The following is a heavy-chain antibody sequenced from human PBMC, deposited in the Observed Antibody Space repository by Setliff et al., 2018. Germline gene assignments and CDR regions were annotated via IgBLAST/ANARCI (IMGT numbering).Heavy chain of an antibody. Sequence: GSLRLSCAVSGFTFSKAWMHWVRQAPGKGLEWVGRVKSNTDGGAIDYAAPVKGRFTISRDNAKNTLFLQMKSLRAEDTAVYYCARDRDGHFQLWGRGTLVTVSS. CDR3: ARDRDGHFQL. J-gene: IGHJ1*01. CDR1: GFTFSKAW. CDR2: VKSNTDGGAI. V-gene: IGHV3-15*05.